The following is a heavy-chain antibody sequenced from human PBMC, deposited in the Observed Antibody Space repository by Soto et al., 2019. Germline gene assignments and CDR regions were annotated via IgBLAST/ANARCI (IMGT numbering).Heavy chain of an antibody. CDR1: GYTFTGYY. V-gene: IGHV1-2*02. D-gene: IGHD1-7*01. CDR3: GGERSGELVVFY. J-gene: IGHJ4*02. Sequence: QVQLVQSGAEVKESGASVKVSCKASGYTFTGYYIHRVRQAPGQGLEWVGEISPKTRGTRYAQKVQGRVTMTKDTSTSTVYMELSNLSPDDTAEYYCGGERSGELVVFYWGQGTLVTVHS. CDR2: ISPKTRGT.